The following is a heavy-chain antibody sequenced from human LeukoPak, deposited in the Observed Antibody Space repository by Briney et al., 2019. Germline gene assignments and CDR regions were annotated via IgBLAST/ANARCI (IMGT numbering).Heavy chain of an antibody. J-gene: IGHJ4*02. V-gene: IGHV4-39*07. CDR3: AREVGGSYRLSPFDY. D-gene: IGHD1-26*01. Sequence: PSETLSLTCTVSGGSISSSNYYWGWIRQPPGKGPEWIGSINYSGTTYYYPSLQSRVTISVDRSKNQFSLKLSSVTAADTAVYYCAREVGGSYRLSPFDYWGQGTLVTVSS. CDR1: GGSISSSNYY. CDR2: INYSGTT.